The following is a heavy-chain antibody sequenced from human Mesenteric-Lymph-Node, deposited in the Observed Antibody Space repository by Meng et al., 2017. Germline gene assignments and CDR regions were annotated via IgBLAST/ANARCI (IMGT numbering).Heavy chain of an antibody. CDR3: AKDYSSGWYGFSDY. V-gene: IGHV3-9*01. J-gene: IGHJ4*02. CDR2: ISWNSGSI. CDR1: GFTFDDYA. D-gene: IGHD6-19*01. Sequence: SLKISCAASGFTFDDYAMHWVRQAPGKGLEWVSGISWNSGSIGYADSVKGRFTISRDNAKNSLYLQMNSLRTEDTAVYYCAKDYSSGWYGFSDYWGQGTLVTVSS.